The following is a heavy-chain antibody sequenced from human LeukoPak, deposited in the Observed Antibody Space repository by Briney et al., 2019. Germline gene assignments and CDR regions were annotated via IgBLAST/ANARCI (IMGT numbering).Heavy chain of an antibody. V-gene: IGHV4-59*08. CDR3: ARGVDSMGWFDP. CDR2: IYYSGST. Sequence: SETLSLTCTVSGGSINNYYWSWIRQPPGKGLEWIGYIYYSGSTNYNPSLKSRVTISVDTSKNQVSLKLSSVTAADTAVYYCARGVDSMGWFDPWGQGTLVTVSS. D-gene: IGHD3-3*02. CDR1: GGSINNYY. J-gene: IGHJ5*02.